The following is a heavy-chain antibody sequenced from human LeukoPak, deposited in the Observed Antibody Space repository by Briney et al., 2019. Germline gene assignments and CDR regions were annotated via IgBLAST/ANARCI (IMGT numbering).Heavy chain of an antibody. J-gene: IGHJ4*02. CDR1: GGSISSGGYY. CDR3: ARWSRGHDY. V-gene: IGHV4-31*03. D-gene: IGHD5-12*01. CDR2: IYYSGSP. Sequence: SETLSLTCTVSGGSISSGGYYWSWIRQHPGKGLEWIGYIYYSGSPDYNPSLKSRVTISVYTSKNQFSLKLSSVTAADTAVYYCARWSRGHDYWGQGTLVTVSS.